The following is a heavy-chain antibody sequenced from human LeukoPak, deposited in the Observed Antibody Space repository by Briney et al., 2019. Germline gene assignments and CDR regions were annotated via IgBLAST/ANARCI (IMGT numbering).Heavy chain of an antibody. J-gene: IGHJ4*02. CDR2: MNPNTRNT. V-gene: IGHV1-8*03. CDR3: ARYYSGWYYFDY. Sequence: ASVKVSCKASGYTFTSYDLNWVRQATGQGLEWMGWMNPNTRNTGYAQKFQGRVTITADESTSTAYMELSSLRSEDTAVYYCARYYSGWYYFDYWGQGTLVTVSS. D-gene: IGHD6-19*01. CDR1: GYTFTSYD.